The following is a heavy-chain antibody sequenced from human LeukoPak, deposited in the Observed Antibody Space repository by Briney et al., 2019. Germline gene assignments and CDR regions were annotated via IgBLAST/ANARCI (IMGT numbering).Heavy chain of an antibody. J-gene: IGHJ4*02. V-gene: IGHV3-64D*06. CDR1: GFTFSSYA. CDR2: ISSSGGGT. Sequence: GGSLRLSCSASGFTFSSYAMHWVRQAPGKGLEYVSAISSSGGGTYYADSVKGRFTISRDNSKNTLYLQMSSLRAEDTAVYYCARDGGYDFWSGYYQDYWGQGTLVTVSS. CDR3: ARDGGYDFWSGYYQDY. D-gene: IGHD3-3*01.